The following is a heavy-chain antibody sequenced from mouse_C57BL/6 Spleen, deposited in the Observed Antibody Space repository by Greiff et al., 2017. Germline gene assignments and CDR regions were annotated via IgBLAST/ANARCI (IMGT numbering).Heavy chain of an antibody. J-gene: IGHJ3*01. CDR2: INYDGSST. D-gene: IGHD2-4*01. CDR3: ARDDYGGAWFAY. Sequence: EVKLMESEGGLVQPGSSMKLSCTASGFTFSDYYMAWVRQVPEKGLEWVANINYDGSSTYYLDSLKSRFIISRDNAKNILYLQMSSLKSEDTATXYCARDDYGGAWFAYWGQGTLVTVSA. V-gene: IGHV5-16*01. CDR1: GFTFSDYY.